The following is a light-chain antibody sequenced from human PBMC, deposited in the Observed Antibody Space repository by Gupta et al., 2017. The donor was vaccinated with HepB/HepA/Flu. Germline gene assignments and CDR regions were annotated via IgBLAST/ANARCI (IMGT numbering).Light chain of an antibody. J-gene: IGLJ3*02. Sequence: QSVLTQPPSASGIPGQRVTISCSGSSSNIGSNTVNWYQQLPGTAPKLLIYSNNQRPSGVPDRFPGSKSGTSASLAISGLQSEDEADYYCAAWDDSLNGWVFGGGTKLTVL. CDR1: SSNIGSNT. V-gene: IGLV1-44*01. CDR3: AAWDDSLNGWV. CDR2: SNN.